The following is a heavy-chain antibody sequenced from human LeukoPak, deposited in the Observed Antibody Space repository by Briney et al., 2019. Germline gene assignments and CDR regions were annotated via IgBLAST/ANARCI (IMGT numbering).Heavy chain of an antibody. CDR2: ISAYNGNT. J-gene: IGHJ6*02. CDR1: GYTFTSYG. CDR3: AREVYGDYANYYYGMDV. V-gene: IGHV1-18*01. D-gene: IGHD4-17*01. Sequence: ASVKVSCKASGYTFTSYGISWVRQAPGQGLEWMGWISAYNGNTNYAQKLQGRVTMTTDTSTSTAYMELRSLRSDDTAVYYCAREVYGDYANYYYGMDVWGQGTTVTVSS.